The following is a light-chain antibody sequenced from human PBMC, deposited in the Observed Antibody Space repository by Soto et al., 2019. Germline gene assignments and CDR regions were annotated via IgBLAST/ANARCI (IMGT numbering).Light chain of an antibody. CDR1: SSDIGIYKY. CDR2: EVT. J-gene: IGLJ1*01. Sequence: HSALTQPASLSGSPGQSIAISCTGSSSDIGIYKYVSWYQQHPGKVPKLIIYEVTNRPSGVSNRFSGSKSGNTASLTISGLQAEDEADYYCSSYTTSSTRVFGPGTKVTVL. V-gene: IGLV2-14*01. CDR3: SSYTTSSTRV.